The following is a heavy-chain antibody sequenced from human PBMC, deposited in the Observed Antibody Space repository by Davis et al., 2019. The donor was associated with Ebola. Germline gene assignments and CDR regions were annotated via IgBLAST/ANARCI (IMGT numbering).Heavy chain of an antibody. CDR3: AKDRGVVLWEFDY. CDR1: GFTFSGSA. V-gene: IGHV3-73*01. D-gene: IGHD4/OR15-4a*01. CDR2: IRSKANSYAT. J-gene: IGHJ4*02. Sequence: GGSLRLSCAASGFTFSGSAMHWVRQASGKGLEWVGRIRSKANSYATAYAASVKGRFTISRDDSKNTAYLQMNSLRAEDTAVYYCAKDRGVVLWEFDYWGQGTLVTVSS.